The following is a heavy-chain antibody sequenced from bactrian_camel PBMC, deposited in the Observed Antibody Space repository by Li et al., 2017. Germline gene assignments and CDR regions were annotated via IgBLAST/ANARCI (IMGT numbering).Heavy chain of an antibody. J-gene: IGHJ4*01. CDR1: TIGYIEMRKC. CDR2: IASDGST. CDR3: AQAADPRCRFTWYAPYRYLY. Sequence: VQLVESGGGSVQAGGSLRLSCEATTIGYIEMRKCMGWFRQAPGKQREWVAAIASDGSTSYADSVKGRFTISQDNAKRTLYLQMNSLKPEDTAMYYCAQAADPRCRFTWYAPYRYLYWGPGTQVTVS. D-gene: IGHD6*01. V-gene: IGHV3S53*01.